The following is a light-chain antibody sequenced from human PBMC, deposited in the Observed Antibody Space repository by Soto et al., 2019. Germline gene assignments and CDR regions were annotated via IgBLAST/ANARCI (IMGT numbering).Light chain of an antibody. V-gene: IGLV1-40*01. CDR2: SNN. Sequence: QSVLTQPRSVSGAPGQRVTISCTGSSSNIGAGFDVHWYQQLPRTAPKLLIYSNNNRPSGVPDRFSVSRSATSASLAITGLQAADEADYYCQSYDSSLSAYVFGTGTKVTVL. CDR1: SSNIGAGFD. J-gene: IGLJ1*01. CDR3: QSYDSSLSAYV.